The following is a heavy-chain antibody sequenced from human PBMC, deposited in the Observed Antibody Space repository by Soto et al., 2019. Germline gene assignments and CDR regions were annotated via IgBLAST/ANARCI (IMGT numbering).Heavy chain of an antibody. Sequence: SVKVSCKASGGTFSSYTISWVRQAPGQGLEWMGRIIPILGIANYAQKFQGRVTITADKSTSTAYMELSSLRSEDTAVYYCTRDLSYGNYWYFDLWGRGTLVTVSS. J-gene: IGHJ2*01. CDR3: TRDLSYGNYWYFDL. CDR1: GGTFSSYT. CDR2: IIPILGIA. D-gene: IGHD4-17*01. V-gene: IGHV1-69*04.